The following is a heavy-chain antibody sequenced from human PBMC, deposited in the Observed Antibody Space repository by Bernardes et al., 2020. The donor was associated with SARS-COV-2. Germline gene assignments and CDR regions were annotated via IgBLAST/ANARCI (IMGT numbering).Heavy chain of an antibody. CDR1: GGSISSYY. D-gene: IGHD2-15*01. J-gene: IGHJ4*02. CDR2: VSYSGNT. CDR3: ARVLGPFGGNVQNYLDY. Sequence: SETLSLTCTVSGGSISSYYWNWIRQPPGKGLEWMGYVSYSGNTNYNPSLKSRVTISLDTSKNQFSLKLSSVTAADTAVYYCARVLGPFGGNVQNYLDYWGQGTLVTVSS. V-gene: IGHV4-59*01.